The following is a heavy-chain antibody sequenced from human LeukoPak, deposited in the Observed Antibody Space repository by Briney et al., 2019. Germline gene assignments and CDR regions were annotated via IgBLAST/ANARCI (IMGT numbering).Heavy chain of an antibody. J-gene: IGHJ3*02. CDR3: ARLHSAIYYGDAFDI. CDR1: GFIFSDSW. Sequence: GGSLRLSCGASGFIFSDSWMTWVRQAPGEGLEWVANMNQDGSERYYLDSVKGRFTVSRDNVKNSLFLQMNSLRAEDTAAYYCARLHSAIYYGDAFDIWGQGTMVTVSS. D-gene: IGHD1-26*01. CDR2: MNQDGSER. V-gene: IGHV3-7*03.